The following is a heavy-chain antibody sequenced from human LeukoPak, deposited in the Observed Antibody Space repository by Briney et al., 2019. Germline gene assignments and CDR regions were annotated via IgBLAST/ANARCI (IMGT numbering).Heavy chain of an antibody. CDR3: AKNHDSSGWPETESYFDY. CDR2: ISYDGSNK. J-gene: IGHJ4*02. CDR1: GFTFSSYG. D-gene: IGHD6-19*01. V-gene: IGHV3-30*18. Sequence: GGSLRLSCAASGFTFSSYGMHWVRQAPGKGLEWVAVISYDGSNKYYADSVKGRFTISRDNSKNTLYLQMNSLRAEDTAVYYCAKNHDSSGWPETESYFDYWGQGTLVTVSS.